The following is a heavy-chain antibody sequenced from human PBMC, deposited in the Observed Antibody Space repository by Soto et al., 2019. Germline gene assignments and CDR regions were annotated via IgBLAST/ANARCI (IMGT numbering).Heavy chain of an antibody. Sequence: EVQLVESGGGVVQPGGSLRLSCAASGITVSSNFMSWVRQTPGKGLEWVSILDSGGNTYYADSVKGRLTISRDNSKNTVYLQMNSLRPEDTAVYYCARDSHSPNRFYDWGQGTLVTVSS. CDR3: ARDSHSPNRFYD. CDR1: GITVSSNF. D-gene: IGHD2-21*01. J-gene: IGHJ4*02. V-gene: IGHV3-66*01. CDR2: LDSGGNT.